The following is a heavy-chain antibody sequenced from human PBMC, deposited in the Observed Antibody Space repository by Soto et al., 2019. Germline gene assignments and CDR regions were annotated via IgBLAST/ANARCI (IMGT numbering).Heavy chain of an antibody. D-gene: IGHD3-3*01. V-gene: IGHV4-30-4*01. CDR2: IYYSGST. J-gene: IGHJ6*02. Sequence: PSETLSLTCAVYGGSFSGYYWSWIRQPPGKGLEWIGYIYYSGSTYYNPSLKSRVTISVDTSKNQFSLKLSSVTAADTAVYYCARADYDFWRVMDVWGQGTTVTVSS. CDR3: ARADYDFWRVMDV. CDR1: GGSFSGYY.